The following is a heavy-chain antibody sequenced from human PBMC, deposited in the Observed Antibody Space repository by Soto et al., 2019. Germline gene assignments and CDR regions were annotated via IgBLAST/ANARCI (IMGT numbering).Heavy chain of an antibody. CDR3: ARDVSVMTSVFGF. V-gene: IGHV1-69*01. Sequence: QVHLVQSGAEVKRPGSSVRVSCRASGGTFYTYAFTWVRQAPGQGLEWMGGITPMIGKTKYAQKVHGRVTFSADESASSAYMELSNLRSDETAVYDCARDVSVMTSVFGFWGQGTLITVSS. CDR2: ITPMIGKT. J-gene: IGHJ4*02. D-gene: IGHD3-10*01. CDR1: GGTFYTYA.